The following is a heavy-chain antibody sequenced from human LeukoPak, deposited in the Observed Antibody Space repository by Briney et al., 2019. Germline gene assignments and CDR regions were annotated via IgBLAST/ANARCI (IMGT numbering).Heavy chain of an antibody. J-gene: IGHJ6*03. CDR1: GFTFSSYA. V-gene: IGHV3-23*01. CDR2: ISDSVGST. Sequence: GGSLRLSCAASGFTFSSYAMRWVRQAPGKGLEWFSTISDSVGSTYYADSVKGRFTISRDNSKNTLYLQINSLRAEDTAVYYCANGLYYMDVWGKGTTVTVSS. CDR3: ANGLYYMDV.